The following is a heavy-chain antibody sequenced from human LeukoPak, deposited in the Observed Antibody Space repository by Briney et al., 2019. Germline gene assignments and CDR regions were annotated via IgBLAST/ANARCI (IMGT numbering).Heavy chain of an antibody. CDR1: GDSLSTYY. Sequence: SETLSLTCTVSGDSLSTYYWSWIRQPAGKGLEWIGRIYSSGSTNYNPSLKSRVTMSVDTSKNQFSLKLNSVTAADTAVYYCARSGTLTGYLYWGQGALVTVSS. V-gene: IGHV4-4*07. CDR3: ARSGTLTGYLY. D-gene: IGHD3-9*01. J-gene: IGHJ4*02. CDR2: IYSSGST.